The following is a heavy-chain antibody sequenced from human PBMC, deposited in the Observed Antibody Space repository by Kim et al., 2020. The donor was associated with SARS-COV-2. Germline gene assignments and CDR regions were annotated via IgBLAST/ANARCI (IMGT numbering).Heavy chain of an antibody. CDR2: VFYGGTT. V-gene: IGHV4-39*01. CDR3: ARYQSGTMFAS. Sequence: SETLSLTCSVSDGSLTSRDYYWGWIRQPPWKGLEYIGAVFYGGTTHYNPSLRGRVIISVDTSKNQFSLNVNSVTATDTAVYYCARYQSGTMFASWGRGTLVTVS. J-gene: IGHJ4*02. D-gene: IGHD1-1*01. CDR1: DGSLTSRDYY.